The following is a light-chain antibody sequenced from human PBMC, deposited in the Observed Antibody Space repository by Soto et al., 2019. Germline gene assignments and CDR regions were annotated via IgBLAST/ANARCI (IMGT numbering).Light chain of an antibody. V-gene: IGLV2-14*01. Sequence: QSVLTQPASVSGSPGQSITISCTGTSSDIGRYNFVSWYQQHPGKAPNLLVYEVTNRPSGVSNRFSGSKSGTTASLTIFGLQTEDEADYYCSSYTSGTTFVVFGTGTKLTVL. J-gene: IGLJ1*01. CDR1: SSDIGRYNF. CDR3: SSYTSGTTFVV. CDR2: EVT.